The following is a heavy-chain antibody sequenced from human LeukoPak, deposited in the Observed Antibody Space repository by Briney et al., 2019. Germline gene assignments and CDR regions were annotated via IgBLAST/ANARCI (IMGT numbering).Heavy chain of an antibody. J-gene: IGHJ4*02. CDR3: AKVGKGGGATDY. CDR1: KFTFMSYA. D-gene: IGHD1-26*01. Sequence: GGSLRLCCAASKFTFMSYAMHWVRHAPGKGLEWVALISFEGTNTYYADSVKGRFTISRDNSKNTLYLQMNSLRAEDTAVYYCAKVGKGGGATDYWGQGTLVTVSS. V-gene: IGHV3-30*04. CDR2: ISFEGTNT.